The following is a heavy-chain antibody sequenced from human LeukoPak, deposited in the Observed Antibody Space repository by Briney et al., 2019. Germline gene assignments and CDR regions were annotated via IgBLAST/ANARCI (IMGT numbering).Heavy chain of an antibody. CDR2: ISGSGDSI. CDR1: EFTFSGYA. CDR3: AKCQMYTEDCSSTSCYCAFDI. J-gene: IGHJ3*02. Sequence: GGSLRLSCAASEFTFSGYAMSWVRQAPGKGLEWVSIISGSGDSIYYADSVKGRLTISRDNSKNTLYMQMNSLRVEDTAVYYCAKCQMYTEDCSSTSCYCAFDIWGQGTMVTVSS. D-gene: IGHD2-2*01. V-gene: IGHV3-23*01.